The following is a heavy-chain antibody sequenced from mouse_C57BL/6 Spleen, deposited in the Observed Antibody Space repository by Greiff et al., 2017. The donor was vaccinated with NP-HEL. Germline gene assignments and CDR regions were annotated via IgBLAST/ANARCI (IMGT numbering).Heavy chain of an antibody. V-gene: IGHV5-9-1*02. Sequence: VQLVESGEGLVKPGGSLKLSCAASGFTFSSYAMSWVRQTPEKRLEWVAYISSGGDYIYYADTVKGRFTISRDNARNTLYLQMSSLKSEDTAMYYCTFTTGSFYAMDYWGQGTSVTVSS. D-gene: IGHD1-1*01. J-gene: IGHJ4*01. CDR2: ISSGGDYI. CDR1: GFTFSSYA. CDR3: TFTTGSFYAMDY.